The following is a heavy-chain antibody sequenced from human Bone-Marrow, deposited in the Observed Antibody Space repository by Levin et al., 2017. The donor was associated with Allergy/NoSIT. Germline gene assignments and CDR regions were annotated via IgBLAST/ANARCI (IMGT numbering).Heavy chain of an antibody. CDR3: ARDRGGGWSGGEFDY. CDR1: GGSISSYY. D-gene: IGHD6-19*01. CDR2: IYYSGST. V-gene: IGHV4-59*01. J-gene: IGHJ4*02. Sequence: PSETLSLTCTVSGGSISSYYWSWIRQPPGKGLEWIGYIYYSGSTNYNPSLKSRVTISVDTSKNQFSLKLSSVTAADTAVYYCARDRGGGWSGGEFDYWGQGTLVTVSS.